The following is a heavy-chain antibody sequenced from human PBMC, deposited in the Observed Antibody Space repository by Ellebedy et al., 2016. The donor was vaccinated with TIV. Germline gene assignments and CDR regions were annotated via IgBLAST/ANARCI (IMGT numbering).Heavy chain of an antibody. D-gene: IGHD2/OR15-2a*01. J-gene: IGHJ1*01. V-gene: IGHV3-30*16. CDR3: VRGRNTAKSPFFEH. CDR1: GFTPSDYP. Sequence: PGGSLRLSCAASGFTPSDYPXLWVPLPPGKGPEWLASVSEDGNENYFSDSVKGRLSTSRDNSQNTLYLQMKTLGPEDTAVYYCVRGRNTAKSPFFEHWGQGTLVTVSS. CDR2: VSEDGNEN.